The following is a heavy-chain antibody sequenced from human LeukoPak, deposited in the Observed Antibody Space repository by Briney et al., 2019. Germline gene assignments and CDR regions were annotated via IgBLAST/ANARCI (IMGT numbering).Heavy chain of an antibody. D-gene: IGHD4-17*01. CDR2: ISSSGSTI. CDR3: AREPVTTFGKRSGMDV. CDR1: GFTFSSYE. Sequence: PGGSLRLSCAASGFTFSSYEMNWVRQAPGKGLEWVSYISSSGSTIYYADSVKGRFTISRDNAKNSLYLQMNSLRAEDTAVYYWAREPVTTFGKRSGMDVWGKGTTVTVS. J-gene: IGHJ6*04. V-gene: IGHV3-48*03.